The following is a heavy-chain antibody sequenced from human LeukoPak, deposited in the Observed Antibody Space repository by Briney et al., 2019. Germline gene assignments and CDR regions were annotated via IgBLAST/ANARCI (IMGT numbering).Heavy chain of an antibody. CDR2: ISYYGSNK. V-gene: IGHV3-30*18. D-gene: IGHD6-19*01. CDR3: AKDFAKGIAVAGTCFDY. Sequence: GGSLRLSCAASGFTFSSYGMHWVRQAPGKGLEWVAVISYYGSNKYYADSVKGRFTISRDNSKNTLYLQMNSLRAEDTAVYYCAKDFAKGIAVAGTCFDYWGQGTLVTVSS. CDR1: GFTFSSYG. J-gene: IGHJ4*02.